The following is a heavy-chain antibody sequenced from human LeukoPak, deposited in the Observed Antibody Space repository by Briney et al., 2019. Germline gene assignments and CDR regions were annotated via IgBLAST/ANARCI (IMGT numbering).Heavy chain of an antibody. D-gene: IGHD1-26*01. CDR1: GFTFSSYA. V-gene: IGHV3-23*01. CDR3: AKGLVGASTILAVGAFDI. CDR2: ISGSGGST. Sequence: GGSLRLSCAASGFTFSSYAMSWVRQAPGKGLEWVSAISGSGGSTYYADSVKGRFTISRDNSKNTLYLQMNSLRAEDTAVYYCAKGLVGASTILAVGAFDIWGQGTVVTVSS. J-gene: IGHJ3*02.